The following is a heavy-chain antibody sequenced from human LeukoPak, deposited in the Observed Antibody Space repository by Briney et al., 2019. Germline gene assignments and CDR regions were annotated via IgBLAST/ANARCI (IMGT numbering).Heavy chain of an antibody. CDR2: IRSKANSYAT. D-gene: IGHD1-14*01. Sequence: GGSLRLSCAASGFMFSGSAMHWVRQASGKGLEWVGRIRSKANSYATEYDASVKGRFTISRDDSKNTAFLQMNSLKTEDTAVYYCTRFNQEPYGMDVWGQGTTVTVSS. CDR1: GFMFSGSA. J-gene: IGHJ6*02. V-gene: IGHV3-73*01. CDR3: TRFNQEPYGMDV.